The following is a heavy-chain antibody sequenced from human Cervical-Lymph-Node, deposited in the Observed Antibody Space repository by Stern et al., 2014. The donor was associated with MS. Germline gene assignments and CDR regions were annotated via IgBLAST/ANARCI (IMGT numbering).Heavy chain of an antibody. D-gene: IGHD2-21*01. CDR2: INTNTGTP. CDR3: ARDYASLDWRGQYYFDY. V-gene: IGHV7-4-1*02. J-gene: IGHJ4*02. Sequence: QVQLVQSGSELKKPGASVKVSCMTSGYTFTDYALNWVRQAPGQGLEWMGWINTNTGTPTYAQVFTGRFVFSLDTSGNTAYLQISSLKAEDTALYFCARDYASLDWRGQYYFDYWGQGTLVTVSS. CDR1: GYTFTDYA.